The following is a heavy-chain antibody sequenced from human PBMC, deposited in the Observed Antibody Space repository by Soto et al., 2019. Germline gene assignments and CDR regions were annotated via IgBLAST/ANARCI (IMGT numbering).Heavy chain of an antibody. Sequence: SETLSLTCAVYGVSFGGYYGSWIRQPPGKGLEWIGEINHSGSTNYNPSLKSRVTISVDTSKNQFSLKLSSVTAADTAVYYCARGNTAMVKGYFDYWGQGTLVTVPS. CDR1: GVSFGGYY. D-gene: IGHD5-18*01. V-gene: IGHV4-34*01. CDR2: INHSGST. J-gene: IGHJ4*02. CDR3: ARGNTAMVKGYFDY.